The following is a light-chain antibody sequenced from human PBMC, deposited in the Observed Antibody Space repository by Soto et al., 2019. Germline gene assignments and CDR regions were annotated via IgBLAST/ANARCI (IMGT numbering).Light chain of an antibody. V-gene: IGLV2-8*01. Sequence: QSALTQPPSASGSPGQSVAISCTGTSSDVGGYNYVSWYQQRPGKAPKLMTYEVSKRPSGVPDRFSGSKSDNTASLTVSGLQAEDEADYYCSSYAGSNIPVVFGGGTKVTVL. CDR3: SSYAGSNIPVV. CDR2: EVS. CDR1: SSDVGGYNY. J-gene: IGLJ2*01.